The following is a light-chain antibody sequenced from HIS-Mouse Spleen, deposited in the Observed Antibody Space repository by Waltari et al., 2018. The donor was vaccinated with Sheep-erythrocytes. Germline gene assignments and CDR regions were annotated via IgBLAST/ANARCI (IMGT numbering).Light chain of an antibody. J-gene: IGLJ1*01. CDR3: CSYAGSYNHV. CDR1: SSDVGGYNY. Sequence: QSALTQPRSVSGSPGQSVTISCTGTSSDVGGYNYVSWYQQHPGKATKLMIYDVSKRPSGVPDSFSGTQSGNTASLTISGLQAEDEADYYCCSYAGSYNHVFATGTKVTVL. V-gene: IGLV2-11*01. CDR2: DVS.